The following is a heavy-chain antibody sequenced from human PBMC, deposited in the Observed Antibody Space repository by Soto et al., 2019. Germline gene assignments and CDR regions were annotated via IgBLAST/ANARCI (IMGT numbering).Heavy chain of an antibody. CDR1: GGSISSGGYY. CDR2: IYYSGST. D-gene: IGHD2-15*01. J-gene: IGHJ6*03. Sequence: SETLSLTCTVSGGSISSGGYYWSWIRQHPGKGLEWIGYIYYSGSTYYNPSLKSRVTISVDTSKNQFSLKLSSVTAADTAVYYCAREVMDIVVVVAAPYYYYMDVWGKGTTVTVSS. CDR3: AREVMDIVVVVAAPYYYYMDV. V-gene: IGHV4-31*03.